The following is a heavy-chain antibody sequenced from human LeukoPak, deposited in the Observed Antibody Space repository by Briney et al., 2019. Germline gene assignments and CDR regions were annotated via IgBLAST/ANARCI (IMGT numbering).Heavy chain of an antibody. Sequence: GGSLRLSCAVSGFTFDDYAMHWVRQVPGKGLDWVSGINWNSDSIGYADSVKGRFTTSRDNAKNSLYLQMNSLRAEDTAFYYCAINGGGDSGYGNFDYWGQGTLVTVSS. CDR2: INWNSDSI. V-gene: IGHV3-9*01. D-gene: IGHD5-12*01. J-gene: IGHJ4*02. CDR1: GFTFDDYA. CDR3: AINGGGDSGYGNFDY.